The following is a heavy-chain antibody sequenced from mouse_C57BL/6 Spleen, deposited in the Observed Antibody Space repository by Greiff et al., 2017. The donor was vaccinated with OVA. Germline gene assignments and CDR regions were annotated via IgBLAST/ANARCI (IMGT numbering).Heavy chain of an antibody. J-gene: IGHJ2*01. Sequence: VQVKESGPGLVKPGASVKKTCKASGYTFTQSNMDWVKQRHGKSLEWIGDINPNNGGTYYNQKFKGKATLTVDKSSSTAYMELRSLTSEDTAVYYCARRSYDGYFFDYWGQGTTLTVSS. D-gene: IGHD2-3*01. CDR2: INPNNGGT. V-gene: IGHV1-18*01. CDR3: ARRSYDGYFFDY. CDR1: GYTFTQSN.